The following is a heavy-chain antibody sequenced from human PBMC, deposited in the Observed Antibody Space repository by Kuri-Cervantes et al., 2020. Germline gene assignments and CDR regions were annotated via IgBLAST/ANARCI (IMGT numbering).Heavy chain of an antibody. D-gene: IGHD4-23*01. J-gene: IGHJ4*02. Sequence: GESLKISCAASGFTFDDYGMSWVRQAPGKGLEWVSGINWNGGSTGYADSVKGRFTMSRDNAKTSLYLQMNSLGPDDSALYYCGKEGGKLTLGGIDYWGQGTLVTVSS. CDR3: GKEGGKLTLGGIDY. CDR2: INWNGGST. CDR1: GFTFDDYG. V-gene: IGHV3-20*04.